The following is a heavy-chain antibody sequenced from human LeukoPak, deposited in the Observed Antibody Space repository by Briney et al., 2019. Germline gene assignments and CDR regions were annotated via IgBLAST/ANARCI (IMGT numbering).Heavy chain of an antibody. D-gene: IGHD4-17*01. CDR2: ISGSGGRT. CDR3: ANSPSATVTTLFNY. CDR1: GFTFSSYD. V-gene: IGHV3-23*01. Sequence: PGXSLRLSCAASGFTFSSYDMSWVRQAPGKGVEGVSAISGSGGRTYYGDCVKGRFTIYRENSKNTVYVKINSLRAEDTAVYYCANSPSATVTTLFNYWGQGTLVTVSS. J-gene: IGHJ4*02.